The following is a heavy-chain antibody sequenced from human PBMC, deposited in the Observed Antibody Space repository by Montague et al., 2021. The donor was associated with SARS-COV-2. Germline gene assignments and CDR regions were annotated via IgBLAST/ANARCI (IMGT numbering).Heavy chain of an antibody. CDR3: ARDVRYYYDK. D-gene: IGHD3-10*01. Sequence: SETLSLTCSVSGGSMSSYHWVWIRQPPGKGLEWIGYVSYRGSTXXXLSLKSRVTISLDTSKNRFSLRVTSVTAADTAVYYCARDVRYYYDKWGQGILVTVSS. V-gene: IGHV4-59*01. CDR2: VSYRGST. CDR1: GGSMSSYH. J-gene: IGHJ4*02.